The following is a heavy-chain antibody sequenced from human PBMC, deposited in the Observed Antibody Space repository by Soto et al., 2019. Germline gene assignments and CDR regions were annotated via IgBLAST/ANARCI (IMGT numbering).Heavy chain of an antibody. D-gene: IGHD3-22*01. CDR1: GYTLPSYA. CDR2: INAGNGNT. Sequence: QAKLVQSGAEVKKPGASVKVSCRASGYTLPSYAMHWVRQAPGQRLGWMGWINAGNGNTKYSQKFQGRVTITRDTSASTAYMEVSSLRSEDTAVYYCARGDYYDIHDYWGQGTLVTVSS. J-gene: IGHJ4*02. V-gene: IGHV1-3*01. CDR3: ARGDYYDIHDY.